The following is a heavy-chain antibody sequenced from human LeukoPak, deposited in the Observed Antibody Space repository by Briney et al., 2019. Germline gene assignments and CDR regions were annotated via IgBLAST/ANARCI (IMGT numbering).Heavy chain of an antibody. D-gene: IGHD4-23*01. CDR1: GFPFSNYW. CDR2: MKEDGGEI. V-gene: IGHV3-7*01. Sequence: GGSLRLSCAGSGFPFSNYWMAWVHQAPGKGLEWVANMKEDGGEINYVDSVKGRFTISRDNVKNSLDLQMNSLRVDDTAVYYCVRDRGYSTFDYWGQGALVIVSS. J-gene: IGHJ4*02. CDR3: VRDRGYSTFDY.